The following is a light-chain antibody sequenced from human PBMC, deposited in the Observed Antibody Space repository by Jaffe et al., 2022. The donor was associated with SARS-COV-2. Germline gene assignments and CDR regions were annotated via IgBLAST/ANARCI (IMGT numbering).Light chain of an antibody. V-gene: IGLV2-18*02. CDR3: SSYTSNSSDTSSSTWV. Sequence: QSALTQPPSVSGSPGQSVTISCTGSSSGVNTYNRVSWYQQPPGTAPRLMIYEVSNRPSGVPDRFSGSKSGNTASLTISGLQAEDEADYYCSSYTSNSSDTSSSTWVFGGGTKLTVL. CDR1: SSGVNTYNR. CDR2: EVS. J-gene: IGLJ3*02.